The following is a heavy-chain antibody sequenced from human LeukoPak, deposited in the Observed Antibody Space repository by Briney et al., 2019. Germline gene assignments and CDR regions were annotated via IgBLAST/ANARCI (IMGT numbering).Heavy chain of an antibody. Sequence: GGSLRLSCAASGFTFDDYAMHWVRQAPGKDLEWVSGISWNSGSIGYADSVKGRFTISRDNAKNSLYLQMNSLRAEDTALYYCASSGRYYYGSGSQIDYWGQGTLVTVSS. V-gene: IGHV3-9*01. D-gene: IGHD3-10*01. CDR3: ASSGRYYYGSGSQIDY. CDR2: ISWNSGSI. J-gene: IGHJ4*02. CDR1: GFTFDDYA.